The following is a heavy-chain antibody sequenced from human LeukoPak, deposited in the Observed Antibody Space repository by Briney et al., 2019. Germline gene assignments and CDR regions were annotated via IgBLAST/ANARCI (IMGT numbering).Heavy chain of an antibody. V-gene: IGHV3-30*02. J-gene: IGHJ4*02. CDR3: ARQTGSGLFILP. CDR2: IRYDGSNR. Sequence: GGSLRLSCAASGFTFSSYTMNWVRQAPGKGLEWVAFIRYDGSNRYYADSVKGRFTISRDNSKNTLYLQMNSLRAEDTAVYYCARQTGSGLFILPGGQGTLVTVSS. D-gene: IGHD3/OR15-3a*01. CDR1: GFTFSSYT.